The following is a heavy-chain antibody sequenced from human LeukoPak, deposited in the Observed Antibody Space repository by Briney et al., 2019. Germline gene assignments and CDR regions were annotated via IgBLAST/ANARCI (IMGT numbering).Heavy chain of an antibody. J-gene: IGHJ6*03. Sequence: SVKVSCKATGYTFTSYGFSWLRQAASQGLAWMGWISAYNGNTNYAQKLQGRVTMTTDTSTSTAYLELRSLRSDDTAVYYCARAFCSSTSCPFYYYYYMDVWGKGTTVSVS. CDR3: ARAFCSSTSCPFYYYYYMDV. CDR1: GYTFTSYG. CDR2: ISAYNGNT. V-gene: IGHV1-18*04. D-gene: IGHD2-2*01.